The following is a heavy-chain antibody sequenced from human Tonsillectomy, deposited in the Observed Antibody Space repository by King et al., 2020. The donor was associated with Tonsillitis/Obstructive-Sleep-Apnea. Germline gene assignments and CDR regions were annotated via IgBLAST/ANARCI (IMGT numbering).Heavy chain of an antibody. V-gene: IGHV3-11*01. Sequence: VQLVESGGGLVRPGGSLRLSCAASGFTFSDYYMSWLRQAPGKGLEWVSYIGSSGSTIYYADSVKGRFTISRDNAKNSLYLQMNSLRAEDTAVYYCAGGYSSSWSSRYYYYMDVWGKGTTVTVSS. J-gene: IGHJ6*03. CDR2: IGSSGSTI. CDR1: GFTFSDYY. CDR3: AGGYSSSWSSRYYYYMDV. D-gene: IGHD6-13*01.